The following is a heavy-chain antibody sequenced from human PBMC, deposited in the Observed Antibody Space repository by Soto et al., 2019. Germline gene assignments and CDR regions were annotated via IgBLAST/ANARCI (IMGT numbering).Heavy chain of an antibody. CDR1: GSSINSYH. CDR2: IHSSGST. CDR3: ARDQGVAAAGITWFDP. Sequence: PSETLSLPCAVSGSSINSYHWSWIRQPAGKGLEWIGHIHSSGSTNYNPSLKSRVTMSVDTSKNQFSLRLMSLTAADTAVYYCARDQGVAAAGITWFDPWGQGSLVTVSS. J-gene: IGHJ5*02. D-gene: IGHD6-13*01. V-gene: IGHV4-4*07.